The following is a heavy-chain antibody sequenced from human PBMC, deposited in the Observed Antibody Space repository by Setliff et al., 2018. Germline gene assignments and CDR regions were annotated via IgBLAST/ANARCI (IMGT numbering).Heavy chain of an antibody. D-gene: IGHD6-13*01. CDR1: GGTFRTDG. J-gene: IGHJ4*02. V-gene: IGHV1-69*13. CDR3: ARGGVAAAGRKGVFEH. Sequence: ASVKVSCKASGGTFRTDGFNWVRQAPGQGLEWMGRIIPVFGTAKYVQKFQGRVTISADESARTAYMELSSLRFEDTAVYYCARGGVAAAGRKGVFEHWGQGTLVTVSS. CDR2: IIPVFGTA.